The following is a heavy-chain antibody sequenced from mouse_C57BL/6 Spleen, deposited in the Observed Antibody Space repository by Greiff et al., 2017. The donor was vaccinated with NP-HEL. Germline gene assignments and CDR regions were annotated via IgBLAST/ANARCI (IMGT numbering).Heavy chain of an antibody. D-gene: IGHD2-1*01. J-gene: IGHJ4*01. CDR1: GYSFTGYY. Sequence: VHVKQSGPELVKPGASVKISCKASGYSFTGYYMNWVKQSPEKSLEWIGEINPSTGGTTYNQKFKAKATLTVDKSSSTAYMQLKSLTSEDSAVYYCARWNYGNPYAMDYWGQGTSVTVSS. CDR3: ARWNYGNPYAMDY. CDR2: INPSTGGT. V-gene: IGHV1-42*01.